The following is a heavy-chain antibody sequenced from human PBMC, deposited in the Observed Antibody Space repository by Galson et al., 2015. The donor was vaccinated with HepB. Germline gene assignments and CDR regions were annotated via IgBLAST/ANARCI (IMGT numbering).Heavy chain of an antibody. D-gene: IGHD2-2*01. CDR1: GGTFSSYA. CDR3: AREGPSGYCSSTSCYFDY. V-gene: IGHV1-69*13. J-gene: IGHJ4*02. CDR2: IIPIFGTA. Sequence: SVKVSCKASGGTFSSYAISWVRQAPGQGLEWMGGIIPIFGTANYAQKFQGRVTITADESTSTAYMELSSLRSEDTAVYYCAREGPSGYCSSTSCYFDYWGQGTLVTVSS.